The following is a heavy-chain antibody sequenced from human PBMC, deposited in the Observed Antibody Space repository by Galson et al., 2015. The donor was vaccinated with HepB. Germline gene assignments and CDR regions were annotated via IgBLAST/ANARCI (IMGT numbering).Heavy chain of an antibody. D-gene: IGHD4-17*01. CDR2: ISSSSSYI. CDR3: AKDIHGDYVYYMDV. J-gene: IGHJ6*03. CDR1: GFTFSSYS. Sequence: SLRLSCAASGFTFSSYSMNWVRQAPGKGLEWVSSISSSSSYIYYADSVKGRFTISRDNAKNSLYLQMNSLRAEDTALYYCAKDIHGDYVYYMDVWGKGTTVTVSS. V-gene: IGHV3-21*04.